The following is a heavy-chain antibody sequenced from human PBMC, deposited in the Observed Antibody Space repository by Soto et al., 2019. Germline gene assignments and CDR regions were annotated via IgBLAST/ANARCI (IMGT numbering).Heavy chain of an antibody. CDR1: WFSVISDY. V-gene: IGHV3-53*01. J-gene: IGHJ6*02. D-gene: IGHD3-10*01. CDR3: TRAGSDPGNFYISNYYAMDA. Sequence: GGSLRLSCASSWFSVISDYMSWVRQAPGKGLEWVSLIYSGGDTYYADSVKGRFTISRDISSNTIYLHMTSLRADDTAIYYCTRAGSDPGNFYISNYYAMDAWGRGTTVTVSS. CDR2: IYSGGDT.